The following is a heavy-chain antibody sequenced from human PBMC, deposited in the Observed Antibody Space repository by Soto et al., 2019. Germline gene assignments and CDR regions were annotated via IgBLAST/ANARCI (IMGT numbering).Heavy chain of an antibody. CDR3: AKDLKWELLYYFDH. Sequence: PGGSLRLSCAASGFTFSSYGMHWVRQAPGKGLEWVAVISYDGSNKYYADSVKGRFTISRDNSKNTLYLQMNSLRAEDTAVYYCAKDLKWELLYYFDHWGQATLGTVSS. D-gene: IGHD1-26*01. CDR2: ISYDGSNK. V-gene: IGHV3-30*18. J-gene: IGHJ4*02. CDR1: GFTFSSYG.